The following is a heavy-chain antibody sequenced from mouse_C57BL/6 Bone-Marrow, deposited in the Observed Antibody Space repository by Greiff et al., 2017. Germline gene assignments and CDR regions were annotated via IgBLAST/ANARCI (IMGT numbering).Heavy chain of an antibody. D-gene: IGHD2-1*01. V-gene: IGHV5-16*01. Sequence: EVQLMESEGGLVQPGSSMKLSCTASGFTFSDYYMAWVRQVPEKGLEWVANINYDGSSTYYLDSLKSRFIISRDNAKNILYLQMSSLKSEDTATYYCARDHGNYVDYWGQGTTLTVSS. CDR1: GFTFSDYY. CDR3: ARDHGNYVDY. J-gene: IGHJ2*01. CDR2: INYDGSST.